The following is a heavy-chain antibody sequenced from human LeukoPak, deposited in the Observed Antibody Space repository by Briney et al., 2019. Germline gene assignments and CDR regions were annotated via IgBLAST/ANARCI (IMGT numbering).Heavy chain of an antibody. Sequence: PSETLSLTCTVSGGSISRYYWSWIRQPPGKGLEWIGYIYYSGSTNYNPSLKSRVTISVDTSKNQFSLKLSSVTAADTAVYYCARLSRRGYSYGYGRWGQGTLVTVSS. J-gene: IGHJ4*02. V-gene: IGHV4-59*12. CDR2: IYYSGST. CDR3: ARLSRRGYSYGYGR. CDR1: GGSISRYY. D-gene: IGHD5-18*01.